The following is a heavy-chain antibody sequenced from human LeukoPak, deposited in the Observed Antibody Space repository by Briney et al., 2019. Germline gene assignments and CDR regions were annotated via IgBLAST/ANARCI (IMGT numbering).Heavy chain of an antibody. CDR1: GFTFSSYA. CDR2: ISYDGSNK. D-gene: IGHD1-26*01. CDR3: ARGRSGSYYDGMDV. J-gene: IGHJ6*02. Sequence: QPGRSLRLSCAASGFTFSSYAMHWVRQVPGKGLEWVAVISYDGSNKYYADSVKGRFTISRDNSKNTLYLQMNSLRAEDTAVYYCARGRSGSYYDGMDVWGQGTTVTVSS. V-gene: IGHV3-30-3*01.